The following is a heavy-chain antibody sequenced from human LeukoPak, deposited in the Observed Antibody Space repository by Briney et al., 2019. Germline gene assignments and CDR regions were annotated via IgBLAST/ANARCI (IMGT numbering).Heavy chain of an antibody. J-gene: IGHJ3*02. CDR1: GFTFSTYA. Sequence: PGGSLRLSCAASGFTFSTYAMHWVRQAPGKGLEWVAVISYDGISKDYAGTVKGRFTISRDNSKNTLYLQMNSLRAEDTTVYYCARGSPLLLFGNLFDTSFDMWGQGTVVTVSS. D-gene: IGHD3-10*01. V-gene: IGHV3-30*04. CDR3: ARGSPLLLFGNLFDTSFDM. CDR2: ISYDGISK.